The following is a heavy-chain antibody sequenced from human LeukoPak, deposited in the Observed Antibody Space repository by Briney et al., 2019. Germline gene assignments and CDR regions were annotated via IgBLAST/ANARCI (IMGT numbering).Heavy chain of an antibody. J-gene: IGHJ4*01. CDR1: GYTFTSYG. D-gene: IGHD6-13*01. CDR3: ARDLMGIAYRGAFYY. Sequence: ASVKVSCKASGYTFTSYGISGVRQAPGQGLEWMGWISAYNGNTNYAQKFQGRVTITADESTSTAYMELNSLRAEDTAVYYCARDLMGIAYRGAFYYWGQGTLVTVSS. CDR2: ISAYNGNT. V-gene: IGHV1-18*01.